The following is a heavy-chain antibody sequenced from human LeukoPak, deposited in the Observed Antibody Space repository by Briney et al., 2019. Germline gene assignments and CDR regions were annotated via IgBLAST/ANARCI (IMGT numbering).Heavy chain of an antibody. CDR1: GFTFSSYA. J-gene: IGHJ6*02. V-gene: IGHV3-23*01. CDR3: AKALSGETGIAAHFYYYYYGMDV. CDR2: ISGSGGTT. D-gene: IGHD6-13*01. Sequence: GGSLRLSCAASGFTFSSYAMSWVRHAPGKGLEWVSAISGSGGTTYYADSVKGRFTISRDNSKNTLYLQMNSLRAEDTAVYYCAKALSGETGIAAHFYYYYYGMDVWGQGTSVTVSS.